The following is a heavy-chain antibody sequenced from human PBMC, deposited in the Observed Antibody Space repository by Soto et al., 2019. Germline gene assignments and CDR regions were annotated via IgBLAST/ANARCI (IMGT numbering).Heavy chain of an antibody. CDR2: IKEDGSEK. CDR1: GFTFSSYW. V-gene: IGHV3-7*01. J-gene: IGHJ4*02. CDR3: ARWRHLYWGFADY. D-gene: IGHD3-16*01. Sequence: EVQLVESGGGLVQPGGSLRLSCAASGFTFSSYWMSWVRQAPGKGLEWVANIKEDGSEKYYVDSVKGRFTISRDNAKNSLYLQMNSLRAEDTAVYYCARWRHLYWGFADYWGQGTLVTVSS.